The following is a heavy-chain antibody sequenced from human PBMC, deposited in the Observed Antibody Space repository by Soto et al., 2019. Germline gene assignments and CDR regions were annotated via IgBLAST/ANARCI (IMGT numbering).Heavy chain of an antibody. D-gene: IGHD3-22*01. CDR1: GGTFSSYA. Sequence: SVKVSCKASGGTFSSYAISWVRQAPGQGLEWMGGIIPIFGTANYAQKFQGRVTITADESTSTAYMELSSLRSEDTAVYYCARDRPARLYYYDSSGYYDAFDIWGQGTMVTVSS. CDR3: ARDRPARLYYYDSSGYYDAFDI. CDR2: IIPIFGTA. V-gene: IGHV1-69*13. J-gene: IGHJ3*02.